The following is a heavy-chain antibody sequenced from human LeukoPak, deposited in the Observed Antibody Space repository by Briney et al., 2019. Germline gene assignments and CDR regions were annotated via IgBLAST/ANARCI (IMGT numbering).Heavy chain of an antibody. V-gene: IGHV3-11*01. CDR2: ITSSGSMM. D-gene: IGHD2-2*01. CDR3: ARVRGYCSSTSCYPYYFDY. J-gene: IGHJ4*02. Sequence: GGSLRLSCAAPGLIFSGYYMGWIRQTPGKGLEWVSYITSSGSMMYYADSVKGRFTISRDNAKNSLYVQMDSLRAEDTAIYYCARVRGYCSSTSCYPYYFDYWGQGTLVTVSS. CDR1: GLIFSGYY.